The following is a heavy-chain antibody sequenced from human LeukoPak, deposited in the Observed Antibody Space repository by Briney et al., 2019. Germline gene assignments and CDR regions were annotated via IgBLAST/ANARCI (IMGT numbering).Heavy chain of an antibody. V-gene: IGHV4-38-2*02. D-gene: IGHD1-26*01. Sequence: SETPSLTCTVSGYSISSDYYWGWIRQPPGKGLEWIGSIYHSGSTYYNPSLKSRVTISVDTSKNQLSLKLSSVTAADTAVYYCARAISGSYYYYYYMDVWGKGTTVTISS. CDR3: ARAISGSYYYYYYMDV. J-gene: IGHJ6*03. CDR2: IYHSGST. CDR1: GYSISSDYY.